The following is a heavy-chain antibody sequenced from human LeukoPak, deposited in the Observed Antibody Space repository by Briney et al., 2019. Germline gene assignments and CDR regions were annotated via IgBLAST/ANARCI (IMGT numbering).Heavy chain of an antibody. J-gene: IGHJ4*02. CDR1: GFTFSSYS. CDR2: ISSSSSTI. CDR3: AGGGYTDYDY. D-gene: IGHD6-25*01. Sequence: GGSLRLSCAASGFTFSSYSMNWVRQAPGKGLEWVSYISSSSSTIYYADSVKGRFTISRDNAKNSLYLQMNSLRAEDTAVYYCAGGGYTDYDYWGQGPLVTVSS. V-gene: IGHV3-48*01.